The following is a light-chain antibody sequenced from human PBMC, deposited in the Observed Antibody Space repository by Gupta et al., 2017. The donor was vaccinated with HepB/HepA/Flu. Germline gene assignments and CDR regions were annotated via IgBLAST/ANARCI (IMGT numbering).Light chain of an antibody. V-gene: IGKV3-20*01. CDR1: QSVSTAY. Sequence: IVLTQSPGTLSLSPGERATLSCRASQSVSTAYLAWYQQKPGQAPRLLIHSASSRATGVPNRFSGSGSGTDFTLTINRLDPEDFAVYYCQQDDGSSFTFGQGTKLDIK. J-gene: IGKJ2*01. CDR2: SAS. CDR3: QQDDGSSFT.